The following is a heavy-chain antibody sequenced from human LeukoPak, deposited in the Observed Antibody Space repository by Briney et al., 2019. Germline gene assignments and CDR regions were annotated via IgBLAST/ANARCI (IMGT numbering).Heavy chain of an antibody. CDR1: GGTFSSYA. J-gene: IGHJ4*02. D-gene: IGHD2-21*02. CDR3: ARSWDYCGGDCYSRMSFDY. Sequence: ASVKVSCKASGGTFSSYAISWVRQAPGQGLEWMGGIIPIFGTANYPQKFQGRVTITADESTSTAYMELSSLRSEDTAVYYCARSWDYCGGDCYSRMSFDYWSQGPLVTVSS. V-gene: IGHV1-69*13. CDR2: IIPIFGTA.